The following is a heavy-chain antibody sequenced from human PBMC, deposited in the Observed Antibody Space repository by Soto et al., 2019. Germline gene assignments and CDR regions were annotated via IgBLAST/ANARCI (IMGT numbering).Heavy chain of an antibody. V-gene: IGHV2-26*01. J-gene: IGHJ5*02. CDR2: IFSNDEK. D-gene: IGHD3-3*01. CDR3: ARISKYYDFWSGYNNWFDP. Sequence: SGPTLVNPTETLTLTCTVSGFSLSNARMGVSWIRQPPGKALEWLAHIFSNDEKSYSTSLKSRLTISKDTSKSQVVLTMTNMDPVDTATYYCARISKYYDFWSGYNNWFDPWGQGTLVTVSS. CDR1: GFSLSNARMG.